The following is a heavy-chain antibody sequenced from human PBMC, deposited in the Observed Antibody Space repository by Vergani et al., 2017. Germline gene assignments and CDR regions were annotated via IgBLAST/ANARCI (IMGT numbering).Heavy chain of an antibody. V-gene: IGHV3-7*01. CDR2: IKQDGSEK. CDR3: ARDPPGYCSSTSCYTFDYYYYMDV. D-gene: IGHD2-2*02. CDR1: GFTFSSYW. Sequence: EVQLVESGGGLVQPGGSLRLSCAASGFTFSSYWMSWVRQAPGKGLEWVAKIKQDGSEKYYVDSVKGRFTISRDNAKNSLYLQMNSLRAEDTAVYYCARDPPGYCSSTSCYTFDYYYYMDVWGKGTTVTVSS. J-gene: IGHJ6*03.